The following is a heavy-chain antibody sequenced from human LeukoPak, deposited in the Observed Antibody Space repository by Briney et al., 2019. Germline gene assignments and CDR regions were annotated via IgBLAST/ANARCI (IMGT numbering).Heavy chain of an antibody. V-gene: IGHV3-11*06. CDR2: ISGSGHDI. J-gene: IGHJ6*03. CDR3: ARGDIVATIGSWDWYYMDV. Sequence: GGSLRLSCAASGFTFSDSYMTWVRQAPGKGVEWIAYISGSGHDINYSDSVKGRFTISRDNAKNTLYLQMNSLRAEDTAVYYCARGDIVATIGSWDWYYMDVWGKGTTVTVSS. D-gene: IGHD5-12*01. CDR1: GFTFSDSY.